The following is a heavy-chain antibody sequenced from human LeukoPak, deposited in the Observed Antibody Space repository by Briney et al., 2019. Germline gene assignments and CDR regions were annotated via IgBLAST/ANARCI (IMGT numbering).Heavy chain of an antibody. CDR1: GFTFTTYW. J-gene: IGHJ6*02. D-gene: IGHD5-12*01. CDR3: AKDGGYDYHYYYYGMDV. V-gene: IGHV3-74*01. Sequence: PGGSLRLSCAASGFTFTTYWMHWVRQAPGKGLVWVSHINSDGSITSYADSVKGRFTISRDNAKNTLYLQMNSLRAEDTAVYYCAKDGGYDYHYYYYGMDVWGQGTTVTVSS. CDR2: INSDGSIT.